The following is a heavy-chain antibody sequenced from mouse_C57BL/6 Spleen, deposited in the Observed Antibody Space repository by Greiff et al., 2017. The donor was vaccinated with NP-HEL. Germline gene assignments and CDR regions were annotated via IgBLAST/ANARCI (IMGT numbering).Heavy chain of an antibody. V-gene: IGHV5-9-1*02. J-gene: IGHJ4*01. CDR3: TRVEGRGAMDY. CDR2: ISSGGDYI. CDR1: GFTFSSYA. Sequence: EVNVVESGEGLVKPGGSLKLSCAASGFTFSSYAMSWVRQTPEKRLEWVAYISSGGDYIYYADTVKGRFTISRDNARNTLYLQMSSLKSEDTAMYYCTRVEGRGAMDYWGQGTSVTVSS. D-gene: IGHD3-3*01.